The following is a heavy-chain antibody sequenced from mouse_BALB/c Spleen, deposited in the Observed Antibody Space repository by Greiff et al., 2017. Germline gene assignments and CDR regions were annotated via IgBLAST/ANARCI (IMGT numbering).Heavy chain of an antibody. CDR1: GFTFSSFG. CDR2: ISSGSSTI. CDR3: ARQGSWDWFAY. Sequence: EVKVVESGGGLVQPGGSRKLSCAASGFTFSSFGMHWVRQAPEKGLEWVAYISSGSSTIYYADTVKGRFTISRDNPKNTLFLQMTSLRSEDTAMYYCARQGSWDWFAYWGQGTLVTVSA. V-gene: IGHV5-17*02. D-gene: IGHD4-1*01. J-gene: IGHJ3*01.